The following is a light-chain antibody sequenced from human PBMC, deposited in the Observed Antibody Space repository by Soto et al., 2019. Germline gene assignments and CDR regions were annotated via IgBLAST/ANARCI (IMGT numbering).Light chain of an antibody. CDR3: QQSYSTPRT. CDR2: DAS. J-gene: IGKJ1*01. CDR1: QSVSSY. V-gene: IGKV3-11*01. Sequence: ESMLTQFPGTLSLSPGERATLSCMASQSVSSYLAWYQQKPGQAPRLLIYDASNRATGIPARFSGSGSGTDFTLTISSLEPEDFATYYCQQSYSTPRTFGQGTMVDIK.